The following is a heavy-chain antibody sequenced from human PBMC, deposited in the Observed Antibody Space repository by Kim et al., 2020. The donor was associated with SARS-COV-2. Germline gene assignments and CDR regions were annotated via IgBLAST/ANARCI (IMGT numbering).Heavy chain of an antibody. Sequence: GGSLRLFCAASRFTFRSSAMSWVRQAPGKGLEWVSGISHSGGSTYYADSVKGRFTISRDNSKNMLYLQMNSLRAEDTAVYYCAKIYDFWSGYYLDVWGQGTTVTVSS. J-gene: IGHJ6*02. CDR2: ISHSGGST. CDR1: RFTFRSSA. V-gene: IGHV3-23*01. CDR3: AKIYDFWSGYYLDV. D-gene: IGHD3-3*01.